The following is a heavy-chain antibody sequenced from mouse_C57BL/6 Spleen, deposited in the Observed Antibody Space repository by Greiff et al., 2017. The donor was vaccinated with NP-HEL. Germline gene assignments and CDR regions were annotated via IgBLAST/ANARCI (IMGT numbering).Heavy chain of an antibody. CDR2: IYPGDGDT. J-gene: IGHJ1*03. CDR1: GYAFSSFW. D-gene: IGHD1-1*01. Sequence: QVQLQQSGAELVKPGASVKISCKASGYAFSSFWMNWVKQRPGKGLEWIGQIYPGDGDTNYNGKFKGKATLTADKSSSTAYMQLSSLTSEDSAVYFCARFHYYGSSYGYFDVWGTGTTVTVSS. CDR3: ARFHYYGSSYGYFDV. V-gene: IGHV1-80*01.